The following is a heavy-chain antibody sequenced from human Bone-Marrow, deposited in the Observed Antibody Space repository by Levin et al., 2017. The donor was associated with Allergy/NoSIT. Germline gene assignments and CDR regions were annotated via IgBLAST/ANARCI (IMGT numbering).Heavy chain of an antibody. D-gene: IGHD1/OR15-1a*01. CDR1: GFTFSSYW. J-gene: IGHJ3*02. CDR3: ARDWNSSPGAFDI. Sequence: GGSLRLSCAASGFTFSSYWMSWVRQAPGKGLEWVANIKQDGSEKYYVDSVKGRFTISRDNAKNSLYLQMNSLRAEDTAVYYCARDWNSSPGAFDIWGQGTMVTVSS. CDR2: IKQDGSEK. V-gene: IGHV3-7*01.